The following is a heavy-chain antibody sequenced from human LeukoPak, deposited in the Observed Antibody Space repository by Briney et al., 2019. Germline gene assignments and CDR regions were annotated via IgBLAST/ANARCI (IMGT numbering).Heavy chain of an antibody. D-gene: IGHD3-22*01. CDR1: GFTFSSYA. CDR2: ISGSGGST. CDR3: AKLSPRGSEVVVITSFDY. Sequence: GGSLRLSCAASGFTFSSYAMSWVRQAPGKGLEWVSAISGSGGSTYYADSVKGRFTISRDNSKNTLYPQMNSLRAEDTAVYYCAKLSPRGSEVVVITSFDYWGQGTLVTVSS. V-gene: IGHV3-23*01. J-gene: IGHJ4*02.